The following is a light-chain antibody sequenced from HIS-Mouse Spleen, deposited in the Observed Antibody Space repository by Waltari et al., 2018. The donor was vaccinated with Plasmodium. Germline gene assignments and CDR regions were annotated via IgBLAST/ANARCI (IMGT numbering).Light chain of an antibody. V-gene: IGLV2-23*01. CDR3: CSYAGSSTHVV. CDR1: SSDVGSVNL. Sequence: QSALTQPASVSGSPGPSITISCPGTSSDVGSVNLVSWYQQHPGQAPKLMIYEGSKRPSWVSNRFSGSKSGNTASLTISGLQAEDEADYYCCSYAGSSTHVVFGGGTKLTVL. J-gene: IGLJ2*01. CDR2: EGS.